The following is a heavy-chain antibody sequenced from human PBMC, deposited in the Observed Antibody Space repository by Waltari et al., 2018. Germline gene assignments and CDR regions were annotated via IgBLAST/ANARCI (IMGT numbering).Heavy chain of an antibody. J-gene: IGHJ4*02. D-gene: IGHD3-22*01. V-gene: IGHV1-69*08. CDR2: IIPILGIA. CDR1: GGTFSSYT. Sequence: VQLVQSGAEVKKPGSSVKVSCKASGGTFSSYTISWVRQAPGQGLEWMGRIIPILGIANYAQKFQGRVTITADKSTSTAYMELSSLRAEDTAVYYCAREMYYYDSSGYSDYWGQGTLVTVSS. CDR3: AREMYYYDSSGYSDY.